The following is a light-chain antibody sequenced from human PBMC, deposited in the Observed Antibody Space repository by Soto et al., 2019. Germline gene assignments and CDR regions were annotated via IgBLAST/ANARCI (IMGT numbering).Light chain of an antibody. J-gene: IGLJ2*01. Sequence: QSALTQPPSASGSPGQSVTISCTGTSSDIGAYNYVSWFQQHPGEAPKLIISEVNKWPSGLPNRFSGSKSGNTASLTVSGLQAEDEADYYCTSYGGRDNLIFGGGTKLTVL. CDR1: SSDIGAYNY. CDR2: EVN. V-gene: IGLV2-8*01. CDR3: TSYGGRDNLI.